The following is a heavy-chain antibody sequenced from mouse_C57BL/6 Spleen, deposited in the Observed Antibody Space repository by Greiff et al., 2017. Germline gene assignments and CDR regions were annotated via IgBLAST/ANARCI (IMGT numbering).Heavy chain of an antibody. D-gene: IGHD1-1*01. CDR3: ARADNSGGSSSWYFGV. CDR2: IYPGDGDT. Sequence: VQLQQSGAELVKPGASVKISCKASGYAFSSYWMNWVKQRPGKGLEWIGQIYPGDGDTNYNGKFKGKATLTADKSSSTAYMQLSSLTAEDSAVYCCARADNSGGSSSWYFGVWGTGTTVTVSS. CDR1: GYAFSSYW. V-gene: IGHV1-80*01. J-gene: IGHJ1*03.